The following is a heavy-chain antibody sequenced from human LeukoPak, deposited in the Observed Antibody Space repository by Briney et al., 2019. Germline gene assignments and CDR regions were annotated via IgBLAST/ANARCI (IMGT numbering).Heavy chain of an antibody. D-gene: IGHD4-17*01. V-gene: IGHV3-53*01. CDR3: AGDPSGDYGLGF. Sequence: GGSLRLSCAASGFTVSTNYMSWVRQAPGQGLEWVSVLYHGGSTYYADSVKGRFTIPRDNSNNTLYLQMNRLRVKDTAVYYCAGDPSGDYGLGFWGQGTLVTVSS. J-gene: IGHJ4*02. CDR1: GFTVSTNY. CDR2: LYHGGST.